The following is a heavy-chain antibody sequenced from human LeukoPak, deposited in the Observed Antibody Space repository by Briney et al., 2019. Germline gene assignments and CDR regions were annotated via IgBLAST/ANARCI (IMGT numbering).Heavy chain of an antibody. V-gene: IGHV6-1*01. Sequence: SQTLSLTCAISGDSVSSNSAAWNWIRQSPSRGLEWLGRTYYRSKWYNDYAVSVKSRITINPDTSKNQFSPQLNSVTPEDTAVYYCARGSAPSYSSGWYVEYFQHWGQGTLVTVSS. J-gene: IGHJ1*01. CDR3: ARGSAPSYSSGWYVEYFQH. CDR1: GDSVSSNSAA. CDR2: TYYRSKWYN. D-gene: IGHD6-19*01.